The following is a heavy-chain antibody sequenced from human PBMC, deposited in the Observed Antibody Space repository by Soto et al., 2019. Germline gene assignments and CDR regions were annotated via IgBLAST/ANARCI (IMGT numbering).Heavy chain of an antibody. CDR3: AKPPGYTSGPTGY. V-gene: IGHV4-34*01. Sequence: SETLSLTCAVYGGSFSAYYWSWVRQPPGKGLEWIGEINYGGNANYNPSLKSRVTISVDTSKNQLSLKLNSVTTADTAVYYCAKPPGYTSGPTGYWGQGTLVTVSS. CDR2: INYGGNA. CDR1: GGSFSAYY. J-gene: IGHJ4*02. D-gene: IGHD6-25*01.